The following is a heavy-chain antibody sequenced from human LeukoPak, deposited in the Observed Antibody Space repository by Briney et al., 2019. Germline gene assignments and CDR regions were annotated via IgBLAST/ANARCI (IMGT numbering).Heavy chain of an antibody. D-gene: IGHD5-18*01. Sequence: GGSLRLSCATSGFPFETNAMSWVRQAPGKGLEWVATIGDTETFYADSVTGRFTISRDNSKNTVNLQMNRLRVEDTAIYYCAKDWIQFNRVFDCFDSWGQGTLVTVSS. CDR3: AKDWIQFNRVFDCFDS. J-gene: IGHJ4*02. CDR2: IGDTET. V-gene: IGHV3-23*01. CDR1: GFPFETNA.